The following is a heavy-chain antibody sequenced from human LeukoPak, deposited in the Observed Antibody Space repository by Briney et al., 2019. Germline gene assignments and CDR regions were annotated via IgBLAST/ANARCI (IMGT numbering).Heavy chain of an antibody. Sequence: GGSLRLSCAASGFTFSSYAMHWVRQAPGKGLEWVAVMSYDGGNKYYVDSVKGRFTVSRDNSKNTLYLQMNSLRAEDTAVYYCAKDIYYDSSGYRGYFDYWGQGTLVTVSS. V-gene: IGHV3-30*18. J-gene: IGHJ4*02. CDR3: AKDIYYDSSGYRGYFDY. D-gene: IGHD3-22*01. CDR1: GFTFSSYA. CDR2: MSYDGGNK.